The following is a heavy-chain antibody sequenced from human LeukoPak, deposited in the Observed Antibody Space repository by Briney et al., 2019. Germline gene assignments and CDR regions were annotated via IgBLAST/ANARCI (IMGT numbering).Heavy chain of an antibody. V-gene: IGHV1-18*01. CDR2: ISAYNGNT. CDR3: VRLILDGGPKGSYSYYFDY. J-gene: IGHJ4*02. D-gene: IGHD1-26*01. Sequence: ASVKVSCKASGYTFTSYGISWVRQAPGQGLEWMGWISAYNGNTNYAQKLQGRVTMTTDTSTSTAYMELRSLRSDDTAVYYCVRLILDGGPKGSYSYYFDYWGQGTLVTVSS. CDR1: GYTFTSYG.